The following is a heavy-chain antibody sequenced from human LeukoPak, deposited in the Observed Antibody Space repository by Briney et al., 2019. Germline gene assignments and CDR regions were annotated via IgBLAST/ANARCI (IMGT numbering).Heavy chain of an antibody. CDR2: ISYDGSDK. Sequence: GGSLRLSCAASGFTFSSYAMHWVRQAPGKGLEWVAVISYDGSDKYYADSVKGRFTISRDNSKNTLYLQMNSLRAEDTAVYYCARGPERTGVGTRYYYDMDVWGQGTTVTVSS. D-gene: IGHD2-8*01. CDR1: GFTFSSYA. CDR3: ARGPERTGVGTRYYYDMDV. J-gene: IGHJ6*02. V-gene: IGHV3-30-3*01.